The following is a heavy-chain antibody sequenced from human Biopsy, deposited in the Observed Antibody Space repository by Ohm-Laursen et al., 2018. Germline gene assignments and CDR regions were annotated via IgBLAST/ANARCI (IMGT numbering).Heavy chain of an antibody. CDR2: IDWAGDT. CDR1: GFPFTTVGTR. CDR3: ARASASQYYGVDV. V-gene: IGHV2-70*04. J-gene: IGHJ6*02. Sequence: PTQTLTLTCTFSGFPFTTVGTRVTWIRQAPGKALEWLAHIDWAGDTRYSASLKTRLSISKDTFKDQVVLTMTDIDPVDTATYYCARASASQYYGVDVWGQGTSVTVSS. D-gene: IGHD1-26*01.